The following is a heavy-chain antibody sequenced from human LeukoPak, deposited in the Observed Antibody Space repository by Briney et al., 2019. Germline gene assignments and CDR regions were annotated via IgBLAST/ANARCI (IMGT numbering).Heavy chain of an antibody. CDR3: ARFVQNY. V-gene: IGHV4-34*08. J-gene: IGHJ4*02. CDR2: INHSGST. D-gene: IGHD3-16*01. CDR1: GFTFSSYW. Sequence: GSLRLSCAAFGFTFSSYWMSWIRQPPGKGLEWIGEINHSGSTNYNPSLKSRVTISVDTSKNQFSLKLSSVTAADTAVYYCARFVQNYWGQGTLVTVSS.